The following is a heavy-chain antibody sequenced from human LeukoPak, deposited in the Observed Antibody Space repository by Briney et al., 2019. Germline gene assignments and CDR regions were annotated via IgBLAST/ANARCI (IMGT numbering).Heavy chain of an antibody. Sequence: GGSLRLSSAASGFTVSRNYMSWVRQAPGKGLEWVSSISSSSSYIYYADSVKGRFTISRDNAKNSLYLQMSSLRAEDTAIYYCARLYDILTGAFDYWGQGTLVTVSS. CDR2: ISSSSSYI. CDR1: GFTVSRNY. CDR3: ARLYDILTGAFDY. J-gene: IGHJ4*02. V-gene: IGHV3-21*01. D-gene: IGHD3-9*01.